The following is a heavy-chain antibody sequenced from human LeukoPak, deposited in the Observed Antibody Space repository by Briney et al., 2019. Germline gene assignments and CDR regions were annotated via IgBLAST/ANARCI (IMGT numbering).Heavy chain of an antibody. V-gene: IGHV3-23*01. Sequence: GGSVRLSCAASGFTFSSYAMSWVRQAPGKGLEWVSAISGSGGSTYYADSVKGRFTISRDNSKNTLYLQMNSLRAEDTAVYYCAKGPTNIAVAGTSDYWGQGSLVTVSS. CDR1: GFTFSSYA. J-gene: IGHJ4*02. CDR2: ISGSGGST. CDR3: AKGPTNIAVAGTSDY. D-gene: IGHD6-19*01.